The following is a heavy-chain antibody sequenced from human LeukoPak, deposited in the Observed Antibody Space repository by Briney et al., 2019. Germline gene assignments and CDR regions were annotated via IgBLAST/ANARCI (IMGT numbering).Heavy chain of an antibody. CDR2: IYYSGST. D-gene: IGHD6-13*01. V-gene: IGHV4-59*01. CDR3: ARTTEAHSWRTRYYDYYMDV. Sequence: SETLSLTCAVSGVSLNGYYWSWIRQPPGKGLEWIGYIYYSGSTNYNPSLKSRVTISVDTSKNQFSLKLSSVTAADTAVYYCARTTEAHSWRTRYYDYYMDVWGKGTTVTVSS. CDR1: GVSLNGYY. J-gene: IGHJ6*03.